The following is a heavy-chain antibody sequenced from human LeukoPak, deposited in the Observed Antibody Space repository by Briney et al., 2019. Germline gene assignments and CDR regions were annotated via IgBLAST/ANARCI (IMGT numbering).Heavy chain of an antibody. V-gene: IGHV3-74*01. CDR3: ARQEQSFRISSYFDY. CDR2: INSDGSST. Sequence: GSLRLSCAASGFTFSSYLMHWVRQAPGKGLVWVSRINSDGSSTSYADSVKGRFTISRDNAKNTLYLQMNSLRAEDTAVYYCARQEQSFRISSYFDYWGQGTLVTVSS. D-gene: IGHD6-13*01. J-gene: IGHJ4*02. CDR1: GFTFSSYL.